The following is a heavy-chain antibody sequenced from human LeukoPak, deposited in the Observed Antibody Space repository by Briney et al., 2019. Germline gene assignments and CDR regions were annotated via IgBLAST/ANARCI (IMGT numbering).Heavy chain of an antibody. Sequence: PSETLSLTCTVSGGSISSSSYCWGWIRQPPGKGLEWIGSIYYSGSTYYNPSLKSRVTISVDTSKNQFSLKLSSVTAADTAVYYCTYYDSSGYYLVGYWGQGTLVTVSS. J-gene: IGHJ4*02. CDR3: TYYDSSGYYLVGY. CDR1: GGSISSSSYC. CDR2: IYYSGST. D-gene: IGHD3-22*01. V-gene: IGHV4-39*01.